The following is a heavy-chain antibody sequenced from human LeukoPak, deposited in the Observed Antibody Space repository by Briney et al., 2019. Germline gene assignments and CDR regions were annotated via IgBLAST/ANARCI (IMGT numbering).Heavy chain of an antibody. CDR2: ISSSSYI. V-gene: IGHV3-21*01. CDR3: ATGSPQYYFDY. Sequence: GGSLRLSCAAFGFTFSSYSMNCVRQAPGKGLEWVSSISSSSYIYYGDSVKGRFTISRDNAKNSLYLQMNSLRAEDTAVYYCATGSPQYYFDYWGQGTLVTVSS. J-gene: IGHJ4*02. D-gene: IGHD6-19*01. CDR1: GFTFSSYS.